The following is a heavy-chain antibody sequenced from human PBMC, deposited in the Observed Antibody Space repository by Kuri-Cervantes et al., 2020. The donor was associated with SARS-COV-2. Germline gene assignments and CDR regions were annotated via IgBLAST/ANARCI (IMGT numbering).Heavy chain of an antibody. CDR1: GGSISSYY. D-gene: IGHD1-26*01. V-gene: IGHV4-59*01. J-gene: IGHJ4*02. CDR3: AAPLLYSGFEY. Sequence: SETLSLTCTVSGGSISSYYWSWIRQPPGKGLEWIGYIYYSGSTNYNPSLKSRVTISVDTSKNQFSLKLSSVTAADTAVYYCAAPLLYSGFEYRGQGTLVTVSS. CDR2: IYYSGST.